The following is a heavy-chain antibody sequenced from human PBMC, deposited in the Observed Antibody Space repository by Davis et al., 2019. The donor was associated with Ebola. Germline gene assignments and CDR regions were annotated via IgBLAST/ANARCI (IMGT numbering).Heavy chain of an antibody. D-gene: IGHD5-18*01. CDR3: ARGESNGYGYNY. V-gene: IGHV4-30-4*08. CDR2: IYYSGST. CDR1: GASITSPAYY. J-gene: IGHJ4*02. Sequence: SETLSLTCTVSGASITSPAYYWGWIRQPPGKGLEWIGYIYYSGSTYYNPSLKSRVTISVDTSKNQFSLKLSSVTAADTAVYYCARGESNGYGYNYWGQGTLVTVSS.